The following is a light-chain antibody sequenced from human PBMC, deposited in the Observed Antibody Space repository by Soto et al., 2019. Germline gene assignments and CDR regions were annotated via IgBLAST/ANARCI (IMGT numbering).Light chain of an antibody. V-gene: IGLV2-23*01. J-gene: IGLJ2*01. CDR3: CSYAGSSTRVV. CDR2: EGS. Sequence: QSVLTQPASVSGSPGQSITISCTGISSDVGSYNLVSWYQQHPGKAPKLMIYEGSKRPSGVSNRFSGSKSGNTASLTISGLQAEDEADYYCCSYAGSSTRVVFGGGTKLTVL. CDR1: SSDVGSYNL.